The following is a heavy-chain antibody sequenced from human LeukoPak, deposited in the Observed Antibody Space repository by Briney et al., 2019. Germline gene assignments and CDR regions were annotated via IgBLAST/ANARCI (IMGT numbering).Heavy chain of an antibody. CDR3: ARDPNRDYYYYMDV. CDR1: GFTFSSYA. Sequence: GGSLRLSCAASGFTFSSYAMHWVRQAPGKGLEWVAVISYDGSNKYYADSVKGRFTISRDNAKNSLYLQMNSLRAEDTAVYYCARDPNRDYYYYMDVWGKGTTVTISS. CDR2: ISYDGSNK. J-gene: IGHJ6*03. V-gene: IGHV3-30*04. D-gene: IGHD2/OR15-2a*01.